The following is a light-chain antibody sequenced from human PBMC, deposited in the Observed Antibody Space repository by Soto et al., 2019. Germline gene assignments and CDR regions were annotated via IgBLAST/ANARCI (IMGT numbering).Light chain of an antibody. CDR2: GAS. CDR1: QSVSSN. Sequence: EIVLAQSQATLSVSPGDRATLSFRASQSVSSNLAWYQQKPGQAPRRLIYGASSRATGIPDRFSGSGSGTDFTLTISRLEPEDFAVDYCQLYGSSRLTFGGGAKVDNK. CDR3: QLYGSSRLT. V-gene: IGKV3-20*01. J-gene: IGKJ4*01.